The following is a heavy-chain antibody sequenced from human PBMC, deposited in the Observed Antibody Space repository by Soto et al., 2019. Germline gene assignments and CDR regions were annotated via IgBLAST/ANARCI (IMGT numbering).Heavy chain of an antibody. Sequence: EVQLVESGGGLVQPGRSLRLSCAASGFTFDDYAMHWVRQAPGKGLEWVSGISWNSGSIGYADSVKGRFTISRDNAKNSLNPQMTSLRATGPALYYCAKDRGLLLFFSFDHWGEGALVTSS. CDR2: ISWNSGSI. J-gene: IGHJ4*02. D-gene: IGHD6-19*01. CDR3: AKDRGLLLFFSFDH. CDR1: GFTFDDYA. V-gene: IGHV3-9*01.